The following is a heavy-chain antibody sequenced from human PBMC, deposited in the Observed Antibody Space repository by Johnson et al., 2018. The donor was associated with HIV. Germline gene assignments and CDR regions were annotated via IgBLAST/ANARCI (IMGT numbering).Heavy chain of an antibody. V-gene: IGHV3-9*01. Sequence: VQLVESGGGLEQPGRSLRLSCAASGFTFDDYAMHWVRQAPGKGLEWVSGISGSGGTIYYADSVKGRFTISRDDAKNLLFLQMNSLRAEDTAVYYCAKDRTGFDAFDIWGQGTMVTVSS. J-gene: IGHJ3*02. CDR1: GFTFDDYA. D-gene: IGHD1-1*01. CDR2: ISGSGGTI. CDR3: AKDRTGFDAFDI.